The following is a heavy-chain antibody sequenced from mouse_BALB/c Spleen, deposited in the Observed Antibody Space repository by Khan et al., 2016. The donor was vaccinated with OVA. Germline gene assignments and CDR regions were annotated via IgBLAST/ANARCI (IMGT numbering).Heavy chain of an antibody. CDR1: GYTFTTYW. J-gene: IGHJ3*01. Sequence: QVQLKQSGAELAKPGASLKMSCTASGYTFTTYWIHWVKQRPGQGLEWIGYIDPTTDYTEYNQRFKDKATLTTDKSSSTAYMQLTNLTSEDSAVYYCARGELYGSFAYWGQGTLVTVST. CDR3: ARGELYGSFAY. D-gene: IGHD2-12*01. CDR2: IDPTTDYT. V-gene: IGHV1-7*01.